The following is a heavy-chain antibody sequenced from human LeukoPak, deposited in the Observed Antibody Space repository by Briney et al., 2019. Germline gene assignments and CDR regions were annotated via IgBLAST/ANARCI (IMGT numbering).Heavy chain of an antibody. CDR1: GFSFFTSG. J-gene: IGHJ4*02. CDR2: ISDYVSNK. CDR3: AKDLRRYCSSTSCSSPDF. D-gene: IGHD2-2*01. Sequence: PGGSLRLSCAASGFSFFTSGTRWVRPAPEKGLGWVAVISDYVSNKYYADSVKGRLTISKDNSKNTLYLQMNSLRAEDTAVYYCAKDLRRYCSSTSCSSPDFWGQGTLVTVSS. V-gene: IGHV3-30*18.